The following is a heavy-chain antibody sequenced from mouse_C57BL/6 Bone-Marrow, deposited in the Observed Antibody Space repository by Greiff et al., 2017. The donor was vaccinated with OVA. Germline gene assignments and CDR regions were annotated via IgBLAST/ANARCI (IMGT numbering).Heavy chain of an antibody. D-gene: IGHD1-1*01. J-gene: IGHJ3*01. Sequence: QVQLKQPGAELVRPGTSVKLSCKASGYTFTSYWMHWVKQRPGQGLEWIGVIDPSDSYTNYNQKFKGKATLTVDTSSSTAYMQLSSLTSEDSAVYYGARSITTVVAKEAWFAYWGQGTLVTVSA. CDR1: GYTFTSYW. V-gene: IGHV1-59*01. CDR2: IDPSDSYT. CDR3: ARSITTVVAKEAWFAY.